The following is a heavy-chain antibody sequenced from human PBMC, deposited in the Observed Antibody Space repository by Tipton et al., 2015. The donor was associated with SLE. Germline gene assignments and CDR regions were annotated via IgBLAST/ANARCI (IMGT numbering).Heavy chain of an antibody. Sequence: TLSLTCSVSGDSISSSSYYWGWIRQPPGKGLEWIGSVYYTGKTHLNASLKTRVSITIDTPKNQVSLKLTSVTAADTGRYYCARLRTAPSGSFYYFYGMELWGQGTTVTVSS. J-gene: IGHJ6*02. CDR3: ARLRTAPSGSFYYFYGMEL. D-gene: IGHD1-26*01. V-gene: IGHV4-39*01. CDR1: GDSISSSSYY. CDR2: VYYTGKT.